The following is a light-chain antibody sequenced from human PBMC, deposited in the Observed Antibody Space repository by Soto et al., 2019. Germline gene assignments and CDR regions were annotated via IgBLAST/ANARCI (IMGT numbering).Light chain of an antibody. J-gene: IGLJ1*01. V-gene: IGLV1-44*01. CDR2: ENN. CDR1: ASNIGRDP. CDR3: AVWYGRLEGFV. Sequence: QPVLTQPPSASGAPGQRVTISCSGSASNIGRDPVNWYQQVPGTAPKLLIYENNHRPSGVPDRFSGSKSGTSASLVISGLQCEDEAEYFCAVWYGRLEGFVFGSGTKVTV.